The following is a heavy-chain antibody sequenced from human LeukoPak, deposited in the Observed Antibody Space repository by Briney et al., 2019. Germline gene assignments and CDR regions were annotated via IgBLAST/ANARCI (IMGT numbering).Heavy chain of an antibody. D-gene: IGHD3-16*01. Sequence: SGGSLRLSCAASGFTFSSYSMNWVRQAPGEGREWVSSISSIGSYIYYADSVKGRFTISRDNAKNSLYLQMNSLRAEDTAVYYCGREGGEVYFDYWGQGTLVTVSS. V-gene: IGHV3-21*01. CDR1: GFTFSSYS. J-gene: IGHJ4*02. CDR3: GREGGEVYFDY. CDR2: ISSIGSYI.